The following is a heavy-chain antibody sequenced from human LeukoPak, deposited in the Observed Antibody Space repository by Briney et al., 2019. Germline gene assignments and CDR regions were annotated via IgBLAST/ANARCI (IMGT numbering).Heavy chain of an antibody. V-gene: IGHV3-74*01. D-gene: IGHD3-22*01. CDR3: ARSYYDSSGYWPAEYFQD. CDR2: IKSDGTIT. CDR1: GFTFSNYW. Sequence: GRSLRLSCAASGFTFSNYWMHWVCQAPGKGLVWVSRIKSDGTITSYADSVKGRFTISRDNAKNTLYLQMNSLRAEDTAVYYCARSYYDSSGYWPAEYFQDWSQGTLVVVSS. J-gene: IGHJ1*01.